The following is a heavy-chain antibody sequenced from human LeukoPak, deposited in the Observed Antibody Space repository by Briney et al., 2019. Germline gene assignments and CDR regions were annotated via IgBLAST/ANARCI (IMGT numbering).Heavy chain of an antibody. V-gene: IGHV3-48*03. CDR1: GFTFSSYE. CDR3: ASLPSPSSSGY. Sequence: GGSLRLSCAASGFTFSSYEMNWVRQAPGKGLEWVSYISSSGSTIYYADSVKGRFTISRDNAKNSLYLQMNSLRAEDTAVYYRASLPSPSSSGYWGQGTLVTVSS. D-gene: IGHD6-19*01. CDR2: ISSSGSTI. J-gene: IGHJ4*02.